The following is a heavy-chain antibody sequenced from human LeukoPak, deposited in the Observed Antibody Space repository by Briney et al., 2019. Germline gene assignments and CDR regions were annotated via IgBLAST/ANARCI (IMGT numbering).Heavy chain of an antibody. Sequence: PSETLSLTCTVSGGSISSYYWNWIRQPPGKGLEWIGYIYYSGSTNYNPSLKSRVTISVDTSKNQFSLKLSSVTAADTAVYYCARSGVVITTNFVFDYWGQVTLVTVSS. D-gene: IGHD3-22*01. CDR3: ARSGVVITTNFVFDY. CDR1: GGSISSYY. CDR2: IYYSGST. V-gene: IGHV4-59*08. J-gene: IGHJ4*02.